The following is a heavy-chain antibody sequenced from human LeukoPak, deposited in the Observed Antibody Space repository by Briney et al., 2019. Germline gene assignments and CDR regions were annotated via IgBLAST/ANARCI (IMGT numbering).Heavy chain of an antibody. V-gene: IGHV1-69*06. CDR1: GGTFSSYA. D-gene: IGHD3-22*01. CDR2: IIPIFGTA. J-gene: IGHJ3*02. CDR3: ARGPTYYYDSSGYYLNDAFDI. Sequence: SVKVSCKASGGTFSSYAISWVRQAPGQGLEWIGGIIPIFGTANYAQKFQGRVTITADKSTSTAYMELSSLRSEDTAVYYCARGPTYYYDSSGYYLNDAFDIWGQGTMVTVSS.